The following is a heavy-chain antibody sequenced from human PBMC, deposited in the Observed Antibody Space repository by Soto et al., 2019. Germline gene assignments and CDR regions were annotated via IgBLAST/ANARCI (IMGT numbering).Heavy chain of an antibody. CDR3: ARDGGVAVAVDAFDI. V-gene: IGHV3-20*04. CDR2: ITWNGVTT. D-gene: IGHD6-19*01. J-gene: IGHJ3*02. Sequence: EEQLVESGGGVVRPGGSLTLSCAASGFRFDDFGMSWVRQAPGKGLEWVSGITWNGVTTGYVKSVKGRFTISRDNAKNSLYLQMGSLRAEDTAIYYCARDGGVAVAVDAFDIWGQATMVSVSS. CDR1: GFRFDDFG.